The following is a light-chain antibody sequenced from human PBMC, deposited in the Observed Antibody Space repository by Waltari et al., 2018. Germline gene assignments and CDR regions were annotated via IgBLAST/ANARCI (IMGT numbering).Light chain of an antibody. V-gene: IGKV1-39*01. Sequence: DILMTQSPSSLSASVADRVTLTCRSSQSISRFVNWYQQKPGKAPKLLIYGPFGLQSRIPARFRGSGAGTDVTLNISSLQPEDCATYCCQQSHSTPYTFGQGTKLEIK. CDR3: QQSHSTPYT. J-gene: IGKJ2*01. CDR2: GPF. CDR1: QSISRF.